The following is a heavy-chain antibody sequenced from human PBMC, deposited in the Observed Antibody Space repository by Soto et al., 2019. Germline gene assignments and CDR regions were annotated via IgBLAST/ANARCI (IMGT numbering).Heavy chain of an antibody. J-gene: IGHJ1*01. CDR1: GYTFTSYA. CDR3: ARGIAAAGTAFIAEYFQH. V-gene: IGHV1-3*01. D-gene: IGHD6-13*01. CDR2: INAGNGNT. Sequence: GASVKVSCKXSGYTFTSYAMHWVRQAPGQRLEWMGWINAGNGNTKYSQKFQGRVTITRDTSASTAYMELSSVTAADTAVYYCARGIAAAGTAFIAEYFQHWGQGTLVTVSS.